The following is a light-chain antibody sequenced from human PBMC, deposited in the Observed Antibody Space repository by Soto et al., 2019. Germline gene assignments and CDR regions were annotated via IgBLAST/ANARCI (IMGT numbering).Light chain of an antibody. J-gene: IGKJ4*01. Sequence: DIQMTQSPSAPSASVGDRVTITCRASQDISNSLNWYQQKPGKAPKLLIFDASSVETGVPSRFSGSGSGTDFTFTITSLQPEDIATYHCQQYEDLPLTFGGGTKVDIK. CDR1: QDISNS. CDR3: QQYEDLPLT. CDR2: DAS. V-gene: IGKV1-33*01.